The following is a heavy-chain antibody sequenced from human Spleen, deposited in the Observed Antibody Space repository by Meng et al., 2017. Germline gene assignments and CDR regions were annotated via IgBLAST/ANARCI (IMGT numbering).Heavy chain of an antibody. J-gene: IGHJ4*02. CDR2: LGAHDGDT. CDR3: ARGTPGRSYSDY. Sequence: QVHLLQSGPEVKKPGASVRVSCKASGYTFGSYGICWVRQAPGQGLEWMAWLGAHDGDTSHAPKFQGRVTVSADRPTATAYMELRSLRSDDTAVYYCARGTPGRSYSDYWGQGTLVTVSS. D-gene: IGHD3-10*01. CDR1: GYTFGSYG. V-gene: IGHV1-18*01.